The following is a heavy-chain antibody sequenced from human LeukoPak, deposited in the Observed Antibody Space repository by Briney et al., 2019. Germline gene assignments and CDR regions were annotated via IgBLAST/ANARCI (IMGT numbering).Heavy chain of an antibody. CDR2: IYNNGST. CDR3: ASSIVGASGYYYYYMDV. CDR1: RGSLTSGNYY. Sequence: PSQTLSLTCTVSRGSLTSGNYYWSWIRQPAGRGLEWVGRIYNNGSTNYNPSLTSRVTISLDTSKNQFSLKLSSVTAADTAVYYCASSIVGASGYYYYYMDVWGKGTTVTVSS. J-gene: IGHJ6*03. V-gene: IGHV4-61*02. D-gene: IGHD1-26*01.